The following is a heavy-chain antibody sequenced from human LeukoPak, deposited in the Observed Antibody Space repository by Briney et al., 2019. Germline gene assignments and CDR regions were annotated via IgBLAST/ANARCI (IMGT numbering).Heavy chain of an antibody. D-gene: IGHD4-17*01. CDR2: IIPIFGTA. V-gene: IGHV1-69*13. Sequence: ASVKVSCKASGGTFSSYAISWVRQAPGQGLEWMGGIIPIFGTANYAQKFQGRVTITADESTSTAYMELSSLRSEDTAVYYCARAIYGDYAFDYCGQGTLVTVSS. CDR3: ARAIYGDYAFDY. J-gene: IGHJ4*02. CDR1: GGTFSSYA.